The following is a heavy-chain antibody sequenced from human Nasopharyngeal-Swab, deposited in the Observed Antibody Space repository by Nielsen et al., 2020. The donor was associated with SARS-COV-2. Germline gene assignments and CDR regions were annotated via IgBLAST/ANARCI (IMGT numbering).Heavy chain of an antibody. CDR3: TRLGGYDSSGYYPIDY. J-gene: IGHJ4*02. CDR1: GFTFSGSA. D-gene: IGHD3-22*01. Sequence: GSLRLSCAASGFTFSGSAMHWVRQASGKGLEWVGRSRSKANSYATAYAASVKGRFTISRDDSKNTAYLQMNSLKTEDTAVYYCTRLGGYDSSGYYPIDYWGQGTLVTVSS. V-gene: IGHV3-73*01. CDR2: SRSKANSYAT.